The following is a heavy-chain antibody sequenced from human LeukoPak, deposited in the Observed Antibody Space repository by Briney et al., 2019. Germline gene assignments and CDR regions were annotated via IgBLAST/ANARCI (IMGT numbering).Heavy chain of an antibody. CDR3: ARGPLIAAAGTW. D-gene: IGHD6-13*01. CDR1: GFTVSSSY. J-gene: IGHJ4*02. Sequence: QSGGSLRLSCAASGFTVSSSYMSWVRQAPGKGLEWVSYSGGSTYYADSVKGRFTISRDNSKNSLYLQMNSLRAEDTAVYYCARGPLIAAAGTWWGQGTLVTVSS. V-gene: IGHV3-53*01. CDR2: YSGGST.